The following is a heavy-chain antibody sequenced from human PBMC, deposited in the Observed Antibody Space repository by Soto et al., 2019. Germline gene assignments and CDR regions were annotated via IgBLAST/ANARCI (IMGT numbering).Heavy chain of an antibody. CDR1: GYTFTSYG. D-gene: IGHD3-22*01. Sequence: ASVKVSCKASGYTFTSYGISWVRQAPGQGLEWMGWISAYNGNTNYAQKLQGRVNMTTDTSTSTAYMELRSLRSDDTAVYYCARDQNDYDSSCYPGGYYYYGMDVWGQGTTVTVSS. CDR2: ISAYNGNT. V-gene: IGHV1-18*01. CDR3: ARDQNDYDSSCYPGGYYYYGMDV. J-gene: IGHJ6*02.